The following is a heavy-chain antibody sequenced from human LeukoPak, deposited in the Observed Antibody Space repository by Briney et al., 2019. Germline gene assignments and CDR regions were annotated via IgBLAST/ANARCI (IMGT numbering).Heavy chain of an antibody. V-gene: IGHV1-69*05. CDR2: IIPIFGTA. D-gene: IGHD3-22*01. Sequence: SVKVSCKASGGTFSSYAISWVRQAPGQGLEWMGGIIPIFGTANYAQKFQGRVTITTDESTSTAYMELSSLRSEDTAVYYCAREGGYDSSGYYYVDYYYGMDVWGQGTTVTVSS. CDR3: AREGGYDSSGYYYVDYYYGMDV. CDR1: GGTFSSYA. J-gene: IGHJ6*02.